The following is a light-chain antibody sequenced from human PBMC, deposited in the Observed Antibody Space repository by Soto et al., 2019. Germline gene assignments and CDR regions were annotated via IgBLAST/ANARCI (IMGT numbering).Light chain of an antibody. V-gene: IGKV3-20*01. CDR2: GAS. Sequence: DIVLTQSPGTLSLSPGERATLSCRASQSVSSSYLAWYQQKPGKAPRLLIYGASSRATGIPDRFSGSGSGTDFTLTINRLEPEDFAVYYCQQYGSSPHTFGQGTKVDIK. J-gene: IGKJ1*01. CDR1: QSVSSSY. CDR3: QQYGSSPHT.